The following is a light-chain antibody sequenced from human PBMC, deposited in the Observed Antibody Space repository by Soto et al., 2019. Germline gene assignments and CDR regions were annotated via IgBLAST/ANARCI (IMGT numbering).Light chain of an antibody. Sequence: QSALTQPPSVSAAPGQRVTISYTGSSSNIGAGYEAHWYQQVPGTAPKLLIYENNNRPSGVPDRFSGSKSGTSASLAITGLQAEDEAEYYCQSYDSSLSGYVFGTGTKLTVL. CDR2: ENN. V-gene: IGLV1-40*01. CDR3: QSYDSSLSGYV. J-gene: IGLJ1*01. CDR1: SSNIGAGYE.